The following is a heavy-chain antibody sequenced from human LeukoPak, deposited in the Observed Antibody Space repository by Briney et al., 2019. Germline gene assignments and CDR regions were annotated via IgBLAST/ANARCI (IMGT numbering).Heavy chain of an antibody. CDR2: IYPGDSDT. J-gene: IGHJ4*02. Sequence: HGESLKISCKGSGYSFTSYWIGWVRQMPGKGLEWMGIIYPGDSDTRYSPSFQGQVTISADKSISTAYLQWSSLKASDTAMYYCARLGYYYDSSGYYAQPFDCWGQGTLVTVSS. CDR1: GYSFTSYW. CDR3: ARLGYYYDSSGYYAQPFDC. V-gene: IGHV5-51*01. D-gene: IGHD3-22*01.